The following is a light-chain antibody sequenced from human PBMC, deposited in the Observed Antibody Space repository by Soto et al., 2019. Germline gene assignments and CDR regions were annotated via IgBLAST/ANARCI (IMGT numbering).Light chain of an antibody. CDR3: QQRNNWLT. CDR2: DAS. CDR1: QSVSGN. V-gene: IGKV3-11*01. Sequence: EIVLTQSPATLSLSPGERATLSCRASQSVSGNNLAWYQQKPGQAPRLLIYDASHRATGIPARCSGSGSGTDFTLTISSLEPEDFAVYYWQQRNNWLTFGGGTKVEIK. J-gene: IGKJ4*01.